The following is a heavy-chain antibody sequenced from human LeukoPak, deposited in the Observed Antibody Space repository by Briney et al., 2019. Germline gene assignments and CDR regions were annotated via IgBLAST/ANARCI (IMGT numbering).Heavy chain of an antibody. J-gene: IGHJ4*02. CDR2: IYYSGST. CDR3: SSGYYYSPL. V-gene: IGHV4-30-4*08. D-gene: IGHD3-22*01. Sequence: PSETLSLTCTVSGGSISSGGYYWSWIRQPPGKGLEWIGYIYYSGSTYYNPSLKSRVIISVDTSKNQFYLNLTSVTAADTAVYYCSSGYYYSPLWGQGTLVTVSS. CDR1: GGSISSGGYY.